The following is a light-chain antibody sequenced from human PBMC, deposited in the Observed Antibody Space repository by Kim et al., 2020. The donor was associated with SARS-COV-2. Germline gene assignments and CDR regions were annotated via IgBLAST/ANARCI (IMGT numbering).Light chain of an antibody. CDR3: SSWASTTSYV. Sequence: QSALTQPASVSGSPGQSITISCTGTRLDVGGYNYVSWYQQHPGKAPKLIIYDVHNRPTGVSDRFSGSKSGNTASLIISGLQADDEADYYCSSWASTTSYVFGTGTKGTVL. CDR1: RLDVGGYNY. V-gene: IGLV2-14*03. CDR2: DVH. J-gene: IGLJ1*01.